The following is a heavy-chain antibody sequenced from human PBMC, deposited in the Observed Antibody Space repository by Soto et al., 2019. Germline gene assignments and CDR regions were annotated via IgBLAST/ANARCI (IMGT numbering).Heavy chain of an antibody. CDR3: AKDSKLAIVPAATGLTDY. CDR1: GFTFSSFA. D-gene: IGHD2-2*01. CDR2: ISAGADRT. Sequence: EVQLLESGGGLVQPGGSLRLSCAASGFTFSSFAMSWVRQAPGKGLEWVSAISAGADRTYYADSVKGRFTISRDNSKNTVYLQMNSLRGEDTAVYYCAKDSKLAIVPAATGLTDYWGQGTLVTVSS. V-gene: IGHV3-23*01. J-gene: IGHJ4*02.